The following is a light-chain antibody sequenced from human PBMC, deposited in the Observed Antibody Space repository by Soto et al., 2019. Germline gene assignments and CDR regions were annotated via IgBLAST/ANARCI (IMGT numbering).Light chain of an antibody. V-gene: IGLV2-8*01. CDR1: SSDVGGYKY. CDR3: SSYAGTNNFVV. J-gene: IGLJ2*01. CDR2: EVS. Sequence: QSVLTQPPSASGSPGQSVTISCTGTSSDVGGYKYVSWYQHHPGKAPKLMIYEVSKRPSGVPDRFSGSKSGNTASLTVSGLQAEDEADYFCSSYAGTNNFVVFGGGTKVTVL.